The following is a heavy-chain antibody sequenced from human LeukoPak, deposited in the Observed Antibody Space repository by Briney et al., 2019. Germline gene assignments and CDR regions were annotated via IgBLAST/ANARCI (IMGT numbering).Heavy chain of an antibody. V-gene: IGHV3-15*01. CDR1: GFTFSNAW. CDR3: TTDRPRLALSIPGGATTFYYYYYGMDV. CDR2: IKRKTDGGTT. D-gene: IGHD1-26*01. J-gene: IGHJ6*02. Sequence: GGSLRLSCAASGFTFSNAWMSWVRQAPGKGLEWVGRIKRKTDGGTTDYAAPVKGRFTISRDDSKNTLYLQMNSLKTEDTAVYYCTTDRPRLALSIPGGATTFYYYYYGMDVWGQGATVTVSS.